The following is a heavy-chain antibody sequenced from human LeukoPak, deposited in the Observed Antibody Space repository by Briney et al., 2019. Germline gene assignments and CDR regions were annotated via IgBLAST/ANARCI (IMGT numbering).Heavy chain of an antibody. J-gene: IGHJ4*02. V-gene: IGHV1-69*06. CDR1: GGTFSSYA. CDR2: IIPMFGTA. CDR3: AVRNCSSTTCSGPLDY. D-gene: IGHD2-2*01. Sequence: SVKVSCKASGGTFSSYAISWVRQAPGQGLEWMGRIIPMFGTANYAQKFQGRVTITADKSTSTAYMELSSLRSEDTAVYYCAVRNCSSTTCSGPLDYWGQGTLVTVSS.